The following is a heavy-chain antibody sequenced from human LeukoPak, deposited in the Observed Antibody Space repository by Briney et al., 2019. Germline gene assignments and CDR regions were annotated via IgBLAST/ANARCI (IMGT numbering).Heavy chain of an antibody. J-gene: IGHJ4*02. CDR3: ARGGWSLDY. Sequence: PSETLSLTCTVSGGSISSHYWSWIRQPPGKGLEWIGCIYHSGSTNYNPSLKSRVTISVDTSKNQFSLKLSSVTAADTAVYYCARGGWSLDYWGQGTLVTVSS. CDR1: GGSISSHY. D-gene: IGHD6-19*01. V-gene: IGHV4-59*11. CDR2: IYHSGST.